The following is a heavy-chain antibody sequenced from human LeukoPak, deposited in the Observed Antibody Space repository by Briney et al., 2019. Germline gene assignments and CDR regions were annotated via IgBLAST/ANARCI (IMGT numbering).Heavy chain of an antibody. J-gene: IGHJ4*02. CDR3: ATIGYCSGGSCYPAPPHFDY. CDR2: IDPSDSYT. CDR1: GYSFTSYW. D-gene: IGHD2-15*01. V-gene: IGHV5-10-1*01. Sequence: GESLLISCQGSGYSFTSYWISWVRQLPGKGLEWMGRIDPSDSYTNYSPSFQGHVTISADKSISTAYLQWSSLKASDTAMYYCATIGYCSGGSCYPAPPHFDYWGQGTLVTVSS.